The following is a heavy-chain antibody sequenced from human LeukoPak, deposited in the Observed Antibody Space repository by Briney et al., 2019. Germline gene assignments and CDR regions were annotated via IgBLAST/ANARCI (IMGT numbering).Heavy chain of an antibody. V-gene: IGHV1-18*01. CDR3: ARYKGLYVILTGYYENDPKSDYYYYGMDV. J-gene: IGHJ6*02. CDR1: GYTFTSYG. Sequence: GASVKVSCKASGYTFTSYGISWVRQAPGQGLEWMGWISAYNGNTNYAQKLQGRVTMTTDTSTSTAYMELRSLRSDETAVYYCARYKGLYVILTGYYENDPKSDYYYYGMDVWGQGTTVTVSS. CDR2: ISAYNGNT. D-gene: IGHD3-9*01.